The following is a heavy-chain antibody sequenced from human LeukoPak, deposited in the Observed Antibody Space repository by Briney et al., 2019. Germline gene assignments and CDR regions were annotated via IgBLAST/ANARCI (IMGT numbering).Heavy chain of an antibody. CDR1: GFTFSNYG. D-gene: IGHD4-17*01. CDR3: TKEGGPMAVTTERYSFDQ. J-gene: IGHJ4*02. Sequence: GGSLRLSCAASGFTFSNYGMHRVRQAPGKGPETVAVVSNDGRVQYYADSVKGRFTISRDNSKNTLSLQMNSLRAEDTAVYYCTKEGGPMAVTTERYSFDQWGQGTLVTVSS. V-gene: IGHV3-30*18. CDR2: VSNDGRVQ.